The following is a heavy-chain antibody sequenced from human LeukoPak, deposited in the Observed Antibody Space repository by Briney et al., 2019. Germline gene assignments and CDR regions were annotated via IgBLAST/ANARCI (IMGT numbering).Heavy chain of an antibody. Sequence: GGSLRLSCAASGFTFSNAWMSWVRQAPGKGREWVGRIRSKTDGGKIDYAAPVKGRFTTSRDDSESTLYLQMNNLKTEDTAVYYCKRDIVVVPTAITDYYQYYGMDVWGQGTTVAVSS. CDR3: KRDIVVVPTAITDYYQYYGMDV. CDR1: GFTFSNAW. J-gene: IGHJ6*02. CDR2: IRSKTDGGKI. D-gene: IGHD2-2*01. V-gene: IGHV3-15*05.